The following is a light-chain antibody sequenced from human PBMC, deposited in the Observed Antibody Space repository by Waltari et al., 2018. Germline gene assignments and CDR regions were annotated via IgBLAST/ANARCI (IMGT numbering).Light chain of an antibody. CDR1: GLYAGVDNL. CDR3: CSYAGSGVV. J-gene: IGLJ2*01. V-gene: IGLV2-23*02. Sequence: QSALTQPASMSGSPGQSITISCPGTGLYAGVDNLASRYQQHPGQAPQLMIYDVNKRPSGVSNRFSGSKSGNTASLTISGLQAEDEADYYCCSYAGSGVVFGGGTKLTVL. CDR2: DVN.